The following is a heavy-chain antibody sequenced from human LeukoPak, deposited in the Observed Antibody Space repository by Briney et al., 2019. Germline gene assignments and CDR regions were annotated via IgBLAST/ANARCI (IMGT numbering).Heavy chain of an antibody. CDR1: GGTFSSYA. Sequence: SVKVSCKASGGTFSSYAISWVRQTPGQGLEWMGGIIPIFGTANYAQKFQGRVTITADESTSTAYMELSSLRSEDTAVYYCAKDLTIGHCSSTSCSQYYFDYWGQGTLVTVSS. D-gene: IGHD2-2*01. J-gene: IGHJ4*02. CDR2: IIPIFGTA. CDR3: AKDLTIGHCSSTSCSQYYFDY. V-gene: IGHV1-69*01.